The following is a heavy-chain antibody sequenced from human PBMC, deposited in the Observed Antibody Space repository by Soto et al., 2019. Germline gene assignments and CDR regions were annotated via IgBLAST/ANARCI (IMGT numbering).Heavy chain of an antibody. Sequence: EVQLVESGGGLVKPGGSLRLSCAASGFTFSNAWMSWVRQAPGKGLEWVGRIKSKTDGGTTDYDAPVKGRFTISRDDSKNTLYLQMNSLKTEDTAVYYCTTGLTAARPESGYFDYWGQGTLVTVSS. D-gene: IGHD6-6*01. J-gene: IGHJ4*02. CDR3: TTGLTAARPESGYFDY. CDR1: GFTFSNAW. CDR2: IKSKTDGGTT. V-gene: IGHV3-15*01.